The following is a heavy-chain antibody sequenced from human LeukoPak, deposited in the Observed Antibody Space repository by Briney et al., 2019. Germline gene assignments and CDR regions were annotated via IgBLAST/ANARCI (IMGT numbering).Heavy chain of an antibody. D-gene: IGHD1-26*01. CDR1: GYTFTSYY. Sequence: ASVKVSCKASGYTFTSYYMHWVRQAPGQGLEWMGIINPSGGSTSYAQKFQGRVTMTRDTSTSTVYMELSSLRSEDTAVYYCARDQGWELLMGGSYYFDYWGQGTLVTASS. J-gene: IGHJ4*02. CDR3: ARDQGWELLMGGSYYFDY. V-gene: IGHV1-46*01. CDR2: INPSGGST.